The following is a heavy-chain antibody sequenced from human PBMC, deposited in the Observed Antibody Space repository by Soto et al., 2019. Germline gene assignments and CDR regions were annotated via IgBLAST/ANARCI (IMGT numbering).Heavy chain of an antibody. J-gene: IGHJ3*02. D-gene: IGHD6-19*01. CDR2: ISAYNGNT. Sequence: QVQLVQSGAEVKKPGASVKVSCKASGYTFTSYGISWVRQAPGQGLEWMGWISAYNGNTNYAQKLQGRVTMTTDTSTSTAYMELRSLRSDDTAVYYCARDLSSQQWLGPGAFDIWGQGTMVTVSS. CDR1: GYTFTSYG. CDR3: ARDLSSQQWLGPGAFDI. V-gene: IGHV1-18*01.